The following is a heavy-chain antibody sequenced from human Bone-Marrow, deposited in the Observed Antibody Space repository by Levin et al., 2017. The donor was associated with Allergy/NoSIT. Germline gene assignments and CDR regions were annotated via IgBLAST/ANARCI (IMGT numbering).Heavy chain of an antibody. J-gene: IGHJ3*02. CDR1: GGSISNYY. CDR3: AREGGYSSPLGI. V-gene: IGHV4-59*01. D-gene: IGHD6-13*01. CDR2: IYYSGNT. Sequence: SETLSLTCTVSGGSISNYYWSWVRQPPGKGLEWIGYIYYSGNTNYNPSLKSRVTISVDTSKNQFSLKLSSVTAADTAVYYCAREGGYSSPLGIWGQGTMVTVSS.